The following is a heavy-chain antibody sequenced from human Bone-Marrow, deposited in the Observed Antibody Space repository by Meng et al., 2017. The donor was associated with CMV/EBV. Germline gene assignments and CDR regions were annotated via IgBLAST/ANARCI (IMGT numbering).Heavy chain of an antibody. CDR3: ARRGLGVD. CDR2: LSYDGTRK. Sequence: GESLKISCAASGFTFSNYPMHWVRQAPGKGLEWVAVLSYDGTRKYYGDSVKGRFTISRDNAKNSLYLQMNSLRAEDTAVYYCARRGLGVDWGQGTLVTVSS. J-gene: IGHJ4*02. CDR1: GFTFSNYP. V-gene: IGHV3-30*04. D-gene: IGHD2-15*01.